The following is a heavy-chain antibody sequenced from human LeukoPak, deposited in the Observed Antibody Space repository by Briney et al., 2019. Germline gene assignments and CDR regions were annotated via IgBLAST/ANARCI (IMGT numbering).Heavy chain of an antibody. CDR3: ARVPRRVVVPAATLFDP. V-gene: IGHV1-2*02. J-gene: IGHJ5*02. CDR1: GYTFTGYY. Sequence: ASVKVSCKASGYTFTGYYMHWVRQAPGQGLEWMGWINPNSGGTNYAQKFQGRVTMTRDTSISTAYMELSRLRSDDTAVYYCARVPRRVVVPAATLFDPWGQGTLVTVSS. D-gene: IGHD2-2*01. CDR2: INPNSGGT.